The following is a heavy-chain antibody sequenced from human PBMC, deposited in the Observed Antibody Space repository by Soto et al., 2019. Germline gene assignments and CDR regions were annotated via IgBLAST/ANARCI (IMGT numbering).Heavy chain of an antibody. CDR2: ISGSGGST. Sequence: EVQLLESGGGLVQPGGSLRLSCAASGFTFSSYAMSWVRQAPGKGLEWVSAISGSGGSTYYADYVKGRFTISRDNSKNTLYLQMNSLRAEDTAVYYCAKDYDFWSGYSMGFDYWGQGTLVTVSS. J-gene: IGHJ4*02. D-gene: IGHD3-3*01. CDR3: AKDYDFWSGYSMGFDY. CDR1: GFTFSSYA. V-gene: IGHV3-23*01.